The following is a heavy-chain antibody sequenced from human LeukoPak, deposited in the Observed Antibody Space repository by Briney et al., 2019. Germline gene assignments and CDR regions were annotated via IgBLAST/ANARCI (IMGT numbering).Heavy chain of an antibody. J-gene: IGHJ4*02. Sequence: PGGSLRLSCAASGFTFSSYGMSWVRQAPGKGLEWVSAISGSGDRTYYADSVKGRFTISRDNSKNTLYLQMNSLRAEDTAVYYCAKGVDYGDYLIDYWGQGTLVTVSS. CDR3: AKGVDYGDYLIDY. D-gene: IGHD4-17*01. CDR1: GFTFSSYG. V-gene: IGHV3-23*01. CDR2: ISGSGDRT.